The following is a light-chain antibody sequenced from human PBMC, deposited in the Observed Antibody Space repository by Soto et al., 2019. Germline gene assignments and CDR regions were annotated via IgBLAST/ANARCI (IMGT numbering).Light chain of an antibody. CDR1: QSISSW. V-gene: IGKV1-5*03. J-gene: IGKJ1*01. CDR2: KAS. CDR3: QQYNSYRA. Sequence: DIQMTQSPSTLSASVGDRVTITCRASQSISSWLAWYQKKPGKAPKLLIYKASSLESGVPSRFSGSGSGTEFTLTISSLQPDDFATYYCQQYNSYRAFGQGTKVKIK.